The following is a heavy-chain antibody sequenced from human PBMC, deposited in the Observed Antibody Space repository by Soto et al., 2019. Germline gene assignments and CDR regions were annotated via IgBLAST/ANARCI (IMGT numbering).Heavy chain of an antibody. CDR3: ARERGYDFWSGYFDY. CDR2: IWYDGSNK. J-gene: IGHJ4*02. D-gene: IGHD3-3*01. V-gene: IGHV3-33*01. CDR1: GFTFSSYG. Sequence: QVQLVESGGGVVQPGRSLRLSCAASGFTFSSYGMHWVRQAPGKGLEWVAVIWYDGSNKYYADSVKGRFTISRDNSKNTLYLQMNSLRAEDTAVYYCARERGYDFWSGYFDYWGQGTLVTVSS.